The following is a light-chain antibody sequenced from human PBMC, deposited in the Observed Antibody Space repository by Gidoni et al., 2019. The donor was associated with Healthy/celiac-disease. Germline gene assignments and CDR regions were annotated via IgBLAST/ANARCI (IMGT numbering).Light chain of an antibody. CDR3: QQRSNWLCS. J-gene: IGKJ2*04. CDR1: QSVSSY. V-gene: IGKV3-11*01. CDR2: DAS. Sequence: EIVLTQSPATLSLSPGERATLSCRASQSVSSYLAWYQQKPGQAPRLLIYDASNRATGIPARFSGSGSGTDFTLTISCLEPEDFAVYYCQQRSNWLCSFGQGTKLEIK.